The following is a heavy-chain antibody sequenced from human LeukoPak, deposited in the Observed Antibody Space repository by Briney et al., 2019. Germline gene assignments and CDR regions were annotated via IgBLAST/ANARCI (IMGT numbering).Heavy chain of an antibody. V-gene: IGHV3-15*01. Sequence: PGGSLRLSCVASGFTFSNAWISWVRQAPGKGLEWIGRIRRKTDGRTTDYAASVKGRCTISRDYSNNTLYLQMNSLKTEDTAVYYCTTVCCGGDSAHYWGQGTLVTVSS. CDR3: TTVCCGGDSAHY. J-gene: IGHJ4*02. CDR2: IRRKTDGRTT. D-gene: IGHD2-21*02. CDR1: GFTFSNAW.